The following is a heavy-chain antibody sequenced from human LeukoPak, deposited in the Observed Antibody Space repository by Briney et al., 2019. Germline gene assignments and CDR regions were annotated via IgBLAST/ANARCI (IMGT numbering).Heavy chain of an antibody. CDR1: GFTFRTYA. J-gene: IGHJ4*02. V-gene: IGHV3-23*01. CDR2: ITNSGDDT. D-gene: IGHD6-6*01. CDR3: AKGSSSSRPYYFDH. Sequence: GGSLRLSRAASGFTFRTYAMIWVRQAPGQGLEWVSAITNSGDDTYHADSVKGRLTISRDNSKNTLYLQMNSLRAEDTALYYCAKGSSSSRPYYFDHWGQGTLVTVSS.